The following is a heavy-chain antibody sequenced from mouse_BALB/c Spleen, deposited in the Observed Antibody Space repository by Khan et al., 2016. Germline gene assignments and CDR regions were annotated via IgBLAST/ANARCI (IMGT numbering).Heavy chain of an antibody. Sequence: VQLQESGAELMKPGASVKISCKAAGYPFSSYWIEWVKQRPGHGLEWIGEILPGSGNSIYNEKFKGTATFTADTSSNTAYMQLSSLTSEDSAVYYGARRGGNYWYFDVWGAGTTVTVSS. J-gene: IGHJ1*01. CDR1: GYPFSSYW. D-gene: IGHD1-1*01. CDR2: ILPGSGNS. CDR3: ARRGGNYWYFDV. V-gene: IGHV1-9*01.